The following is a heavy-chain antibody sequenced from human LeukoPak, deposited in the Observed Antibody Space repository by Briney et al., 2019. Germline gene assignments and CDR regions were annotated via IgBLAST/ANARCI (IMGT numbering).Heavy chain of an antibody. J-gene: IGHJ4*02. Sequence: SETLSLTCTVSGGSSSVYYWSWIRPPAGKGLEWIGRMFTNGNTNYNPSLKSRVTMSVDTSRNQFSLTLTSVTAADTAVYYCARWDDSAWGFGNWGPGTLVTVSS. CDR2: MFTNGNT. D-gene: IGHD6-19*01. V-gene: IGHV4-4*07. CDR1: GGSSSVYY. CDR3: ARWDDSAWGFGN.